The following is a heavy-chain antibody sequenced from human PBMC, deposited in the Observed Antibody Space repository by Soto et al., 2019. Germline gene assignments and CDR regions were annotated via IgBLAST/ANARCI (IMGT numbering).Heavy chain of an antibody. CDR3: ARRRDGVDF. CDR2: IFYTGRT. Sequence: QLQLQESGPGLVKPSETLSLTCSVSGDSISSTNYYWGWIRQPPGRGLEWIATIFYTGRTYYNPSLKSLVTISVDTSKNQFSLKVSSVTAADTAVYYCARRRDGVDFWGQGTLVTVSS. V-gene: IGHV4-39*01. D-gene: IGHD3-10*01. CDR1: GDSISSTNYY. J-gene: IGHJ4*02.